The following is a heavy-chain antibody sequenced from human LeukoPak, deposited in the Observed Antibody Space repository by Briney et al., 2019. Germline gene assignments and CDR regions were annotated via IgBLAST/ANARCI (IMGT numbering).Heavy chain of an antibody. CDR3: AREGELGLVTHFDY. Sequence: PGRSLRLSCAASGFTFSSYGMHWVRQAPGKGLEGVAVIWYDGSNKYYADSVKGRFTISRDNSKNTLYLQMNSLRAEDTAVYYCAREGELGLVTHFDYWGQGTLVTVSS. D-gene: IGHD3/OR15-3a*01. J-gene: IGHJ4*02. CDR2: IWYDGSNK. V-gene: IGHV3-33*01. CDR1: GFTFSSYG.